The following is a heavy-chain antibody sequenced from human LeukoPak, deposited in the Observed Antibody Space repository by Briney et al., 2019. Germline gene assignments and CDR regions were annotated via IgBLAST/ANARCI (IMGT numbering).Heavy chain of an antibody. J-gene: IGHJ4*02. V-gene: IGHV4-34*01. CDR2: INHSGST. Sequence: SETLSLTCAVYGGSFSGYYWSWIRQPPGKGLEGIGEINHSGSTNYNPSLKSRVTISVDTSKNQFSLKLSSVTAADTAVYYCARQDIVLMVYASWGQGTLVTVSS. CDR3: ARQDIVLMVYAS. D-gene: IGHD2-8*01. CDR1: GGSFSGYY.